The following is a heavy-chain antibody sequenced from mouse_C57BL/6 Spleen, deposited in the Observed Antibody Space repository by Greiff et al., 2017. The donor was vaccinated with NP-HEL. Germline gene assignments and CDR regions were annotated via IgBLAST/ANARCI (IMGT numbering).Heavy chain of an antibody. CDR1: GFNIKDDY. V-gene: IGHV14-4*01. J-gene: IGHJ3*01. CDR2: IDPENGDT. D-gene: IGHD1-1*01. CDR3: TTSGSSWFAY. Sequence: EVQLQQSGAELVRPGASVKLSCTASGFNIKDDYMHWVKQRPEQGLEWIGWIDPENGDTEYASKFQGKATITADTSSNTAYLQLSSRTSEDTAVYYCTTSGSSWFAYWGQGTLVTVSA.